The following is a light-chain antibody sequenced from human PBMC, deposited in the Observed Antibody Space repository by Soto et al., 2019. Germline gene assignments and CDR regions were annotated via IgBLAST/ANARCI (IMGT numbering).Light chain of an antibody. CDR1: QSVSSF. CDR3: HQRSNWPRT. J-gene: IGKJ1*01. Sequence: EIVLTQSPATLSLSPGERATLSCRAGQSVSSFLAWYQQKPGQPPRLLIYDASNMATGIPARFSSSGSGTDFALTISSLQPEDFAIYYCHQRSNWPRTFGQGTKVEIK. V-gene: IGKV3-11*01. CDR2: DAS.